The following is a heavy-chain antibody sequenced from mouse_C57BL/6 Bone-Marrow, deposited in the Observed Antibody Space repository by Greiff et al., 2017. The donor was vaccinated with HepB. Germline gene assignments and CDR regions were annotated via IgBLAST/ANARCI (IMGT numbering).Heavy chain of an antibody. D-gene: IGHD1-1*01. CDR2: ISYDGSN. V-gene: IGHV3-6*01. J-gene: IGHJ1*03. Sequence: DVKLQESGPGLVKPSQSLSLTCSVTGYSITSGYYWNWIRQFPGNKLEWMGYISYDGSNNYNPSLKNRISITRDTSKNQFFLKLNSVTTEDTATYYCARGGAITTVVAHWYFDVWGTGTTVTVSS. CDR3: ARGGAITTVVAHWYFDV. CDR1: GYSITSGYY.